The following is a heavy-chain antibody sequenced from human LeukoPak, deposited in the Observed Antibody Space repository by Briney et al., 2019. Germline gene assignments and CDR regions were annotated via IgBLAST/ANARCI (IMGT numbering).Heavy chain of an antibody. CDR1: GYTFTSYG. Sequence: ASVKVSCKASGYTFTSYGINWVRQAPGQGLEWMGWISAYNGNTNYAQKLQGRVTMTTDTSTSTAYMELRSLRSDDTAGYYCARDVIKWELLSGYYMDVWGKGTTVSVSS. CDR3: ARDVIKWELLSGYYMDV. CDR2: ISAYNGNT. J-gene: IGHJ6*03. V-gene: IGHV1-18*01. D-gene: IGHD1-26*01.